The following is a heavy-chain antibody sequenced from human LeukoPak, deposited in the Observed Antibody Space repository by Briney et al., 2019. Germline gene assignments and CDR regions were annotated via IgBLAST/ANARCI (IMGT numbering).Heavy chain of an antibody. CDR2: INAGNGST. D-gene: IGHD3-22*01. V-gene: IGHV1-3*01. CDR3: ARDSTYYYDNSGYYYRY. J-gene: IGHJ4*02. Sequence: ASVKVSCKASGYTFTSYAMHWVRQAPGQRLEWMGWINAGNGSTKYSQKFQGRVTITRDTSASTAYMELSSLRSEDTAVYYCARDSTYYYDNSGYYYRYWGQGTLVTVSS. CDR1: GYTFTSYA.